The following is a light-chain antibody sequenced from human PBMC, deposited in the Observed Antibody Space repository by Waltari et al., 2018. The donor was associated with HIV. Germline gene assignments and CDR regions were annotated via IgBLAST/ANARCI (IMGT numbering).Light chain of an antibody. CDR1: TSDVGGYNS. Sequence: QSALTQPPSASGSPGQSVTISCTGTTSDVGGYNSVSWYQQHPGKAPKLMIYEVSKRPSGVPNRLSGSKSGNTASLTVSGLQAEDEADYYCSSYTGSNTAVFRTGTKLTVL. J-gene: IGLJ3*02. CDR2: EVS. V-gene: IGLV2-8*01. CDR3: SSYTGSNTAV.